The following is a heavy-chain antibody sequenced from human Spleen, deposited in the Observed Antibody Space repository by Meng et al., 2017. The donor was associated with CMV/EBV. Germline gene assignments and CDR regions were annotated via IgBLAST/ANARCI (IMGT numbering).Heavy chain of an antibody. V-gene: IGHV1-46*01. Sequence: SDYIFTSYFRPWVRPAPGQGVEWMGIIHFSGGTTNVAQNFRGRVTMTRDTSTSTVYMELSSLRSEDTAVYYCARGSTPSGYYYGMDVWGQGTTVTVSS. CDR2: IHFSGGTT. J-gene: IGHJ6*02. CDR1: DYIFTSYF. CDR3: ARGSTPSGYYYGMDV. D-gene: IGHD3-10*01.